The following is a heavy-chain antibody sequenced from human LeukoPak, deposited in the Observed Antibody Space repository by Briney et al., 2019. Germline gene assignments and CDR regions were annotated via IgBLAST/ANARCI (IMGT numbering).Heavy chain of an antibody. CDR3: ARDSYESDASFDY. CDR2: ISYDGSNK. V-gene: IGHV3-30-3*01. D-gene: IGHD2-21*01. Sequence: GGSLRLSCAASGFTFSSYAMHWVRQAPGKGLEWVAVISYDGSNKYYADSVKGRFTISRDNSKNTLYLQMNSLRAEDTAVYYRARDSYESDASFDYWGQGTLVTVSS. CDR1: GFTFSSYA. J-gene: IGHJ4*02.